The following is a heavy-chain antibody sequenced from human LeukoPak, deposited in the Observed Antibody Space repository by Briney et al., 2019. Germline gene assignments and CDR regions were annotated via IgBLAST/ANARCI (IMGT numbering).Heavy chain of an antibody. CDR2: ISGTSGST. J-gene: IGHJ2*01. V-gene: IGHV3-23*01. Sequence: PGGSLRPSCAASGFTFSSYAMTWVRQAPGKGLEWVSDISGTSGSTYYADSVKGRFTISRDNSGNTLFLQMSTLRAGDTAVYYCAIGYSSSSARYFDLWGRGTLVTVSS. CDR1: GFTFSSYA. CDR3: AIGYSSSSARYFDL. D-gene: IGHD6-6*01.